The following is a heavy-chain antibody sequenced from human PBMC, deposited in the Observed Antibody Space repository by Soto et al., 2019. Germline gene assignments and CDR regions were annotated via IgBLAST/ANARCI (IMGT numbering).Heavy chain of an antibody. CDR2: IYYSGST. V-gene: IGHV4-59*01. Sequence: PSETLSLTCTVSGGSIISYYWSWILQPPGKGLEWIGYIYYSGSTNYNPSLKSRVTISVDTSKNQFSLKLSSVTAADTAVYYCARVHVHNLMTYWGQGSLATVSP. CDR3: ARVHVHNLMTY. D-gene: IGHD1-1*01. J-gene: IGHJ4*02. CDR1: GGSIISYY.